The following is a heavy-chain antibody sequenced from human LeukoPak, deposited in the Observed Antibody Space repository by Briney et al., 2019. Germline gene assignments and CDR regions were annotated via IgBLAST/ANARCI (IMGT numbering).Heavy chain of an antibody. Sequence: SETLSLTCTVSGGSISSSSYYWGWIRQPPGKGLEWIGSIYYSGSTYYNPSLKSRVTISVDTSKNQFSLKLSSVTAADTAVYYCARGTGGIPRVWGQGTLVTVSS. V-gene: IGHV4-39*01. CDR1: GGSISSSSYY. CDR3: ARGTGGIPRV. J-gene: IGHJ4*02. CDR2: IYYSGST. D-gene: IGHD2-8*02.